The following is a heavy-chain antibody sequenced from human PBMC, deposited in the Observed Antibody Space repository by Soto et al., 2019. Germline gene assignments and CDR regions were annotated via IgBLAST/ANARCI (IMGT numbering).Heavy chain of an antibody. V-gene: IGHV3-23*01. CDR1: GFTFSSYA. D-gene: IGHD4-17*01. CDR2: IRGSGDST. CDR3: VKHGDFGQYFYYMDV. Sequence: EVQLLESGGGLVQPGGSLRLSCAASGFTFSSYAMSWVRQAPGKGLEWVSAIRGSGDSTYYEDSVKGRFTISRDNSKNTLYLQMTSLRAEDTAVYSCVKHGDFGQYFYYMDVWGKGTTVTVS. J-gene: IGHJ6*03.